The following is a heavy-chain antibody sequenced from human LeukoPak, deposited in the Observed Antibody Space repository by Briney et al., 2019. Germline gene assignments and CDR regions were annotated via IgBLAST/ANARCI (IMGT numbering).Heavy chain of an antibody. CDR2: IKQDGSDK. J-gene: IGHJ6*02. V-gene: IGHV3-7*01. Sequence: GGSLRLSCAASGFTFSNYWMSWVRQAPGKGLEWVATIKQDGSDKYYGDSVKGRFTISRDNAKNSLYVQMNSLRAEDTAVYYCARVALLVVAADYYGMDVWGQGTTVTVSS. CDR3: ARVALLVVAADYYGMDV. CDR1: GFTFSNYW. D-gene: IGHD2-15*01.